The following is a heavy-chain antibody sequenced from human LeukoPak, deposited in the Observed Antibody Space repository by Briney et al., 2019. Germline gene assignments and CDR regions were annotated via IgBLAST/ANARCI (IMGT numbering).Heavy chain of an antibody. V-gene: IGHV3-48*04. D-gene: IGHD2-2*01. J-gene: IGHJ4*02. CDR2: ISLRSSTI. Sequence: GGSLRLSCAASGFTFSTYSMNWVRQAPGKGLEWVSYISLRSSTIYYADSVKGRFTISRDNAKNSVYLQMNSLRAEDTAVYYCTRMVWRSRPFDYWGQGTLVTVSS. CDR3: TRMVWRSRPFDY. CDR1: GFTFSTYS.